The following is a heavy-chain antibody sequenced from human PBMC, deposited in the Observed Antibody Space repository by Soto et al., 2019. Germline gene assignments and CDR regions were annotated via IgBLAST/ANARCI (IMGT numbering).Heavy chain of an antibody. Sequence: GGSLRLSCAASGFTFSNAWMSWVRQAPGKGLEWVGRIKSKTDGGTTDYAAPVKGRFTISRDDSKNTLYLQMNSLKTEDTAVYYCTTVAPHLYDAFDIWGQGTMVTVSS. CDR1: GFTFSNAW. CDR3: TTVAPHLYDAFDI. CDR2: IKSKTDGGTT. V-gene: IGHV3-15*01. J-gene: IGHJ3*02. D-gene: IGHD3-16*01.